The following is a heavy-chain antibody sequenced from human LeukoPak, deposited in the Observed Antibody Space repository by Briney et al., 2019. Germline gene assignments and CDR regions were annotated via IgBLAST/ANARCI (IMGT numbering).Heavy chain of an antibody. CDR3: ARVCQISTYSSSWYGDVYYYYYYMDV. J-gene: IGHJ6*03. V-gene: IGHV4-39*07. Sequence: SETLSPTCTVSGGSISSGSYYWRWIRQPPGKGLEWIVEINHSGSTNYNPSLKSRVTISVDTSKNQFSLKLSSVTAADTAVYYCARVCQISTYSSSWYGDVYYYYYYMDVWGKGTTVTVSS. CDR1: GGSISSGSYY. CDR2: INHSGST. D-gene: IGHD6-13*01.